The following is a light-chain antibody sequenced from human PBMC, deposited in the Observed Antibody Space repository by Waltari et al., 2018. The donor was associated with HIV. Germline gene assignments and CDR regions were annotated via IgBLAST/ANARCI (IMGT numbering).Light chain of an antibody. CDR1: NLRTYS. CDR3: NSRDSAGHHAV. J-gene: IGLJ2*01. Sequence: SSELTQDPAVSVALGQTVRITCQGDNLRTYSAGWYQQKPGQAPVLVISPIHGRPSGVPERFSGTSSGNTASLTITGAQADDEADYYCNSRDSAGHHAVFGGGTKLTVL. CDR2: PIH. V-gene: IGLV3-19*01.